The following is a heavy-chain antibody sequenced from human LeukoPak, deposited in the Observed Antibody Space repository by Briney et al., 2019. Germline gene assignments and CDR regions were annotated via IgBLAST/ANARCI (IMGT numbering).Heavy chain of an antibody. CDR3: ASAEYVDYYYYGMDV. Sequence: GASVKVSSKASGYTFTGYYMHWVRQAPGQGLEWMGWINPNSGGTNYAQKFQGRVTMTRDTSISTAYMELSRLRSDDTAVYYCASAEYVDYYYYGMDVWGQGTTVTVSS. D-gene: IGHD1-14*01. J-gene: IGHJ6*02. V-gene: IGHV1-2*02. CDR2: INPNSGGT. CDR1: GYTFTGYY.